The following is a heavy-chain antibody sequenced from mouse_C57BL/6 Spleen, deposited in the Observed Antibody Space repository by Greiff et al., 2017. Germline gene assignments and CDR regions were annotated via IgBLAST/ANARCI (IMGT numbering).Heavy chain of an antibody. CDR3: VRDRPIPQGWYFDV. V-gene: IGHV10-3*01. D-gene: IGHD6-5*01. J-gene: IGHJ1*03. Sequence: EVQVVESGGGLVQPKGSLKLSCAASGFTFNTYAMHWVRQAPGKGLEWVARIRSKSSNYATYYADSVKDRFTISRDDSQSMLYLQMNNLKTEDTAMYYCVRDRPIPQGWYFDVWGTGTTVTVSS. CDR1: GFTFNTYA. CDR2: IRSKSSNYAT.